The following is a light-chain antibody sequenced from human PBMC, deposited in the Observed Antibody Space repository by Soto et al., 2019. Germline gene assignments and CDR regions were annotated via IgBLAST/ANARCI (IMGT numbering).Light chain of an antibody. Sequence: QSVLTQPPSASGTPGQRVTISCSGSSSNIGSNYVYWYQQLPGTAPKLLIYRNNQRPSGVPDRFSGSKSGTSASLAISGLRSEDEADYYCAAWDDSLSGLIWVFGGGTQLTVL. CDR2: RNN. V-gene: IGLV1-47*01. CDR3: AAWDDSLSGLIWV. CDR1: SSNIGSNY. J-gene: IGLJ3*02.